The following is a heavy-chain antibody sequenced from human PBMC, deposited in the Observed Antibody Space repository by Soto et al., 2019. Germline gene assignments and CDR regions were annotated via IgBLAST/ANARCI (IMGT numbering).Heavy chain of an antibody. CDR3: ARRYGASFDY. CDR2: ISYSGST. V-gene: IGHV4-59*01. CDR1: GGSISSYY. D-gene: IGHD4-17*01. Sequence: SETLSLPCTVSGGSISSYYWSWIRQPPGRGLEWIGYISYSGSTNYNPSLKSRVTISVDTSKNQFSLKLSSVTAADTAVYYCARRYGASFDYWGQGTLVTVSS. J-gene: IGHJ4*02.